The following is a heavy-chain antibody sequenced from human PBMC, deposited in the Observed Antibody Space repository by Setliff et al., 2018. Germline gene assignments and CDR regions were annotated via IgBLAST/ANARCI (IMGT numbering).Heavy chain of an antibody. J-gene: IGHJ4*02. Sequence: PSETLSLTCSVSNGSISSYNWSWIRQPPGKGLECIGYIYYSGSTNYNPSLKSRVTISVDTSKNHFSLRLGSVTAADTAVYYCARHEKGVLDYWGQGTLVTVSS. CDR2: IYYSGST. CDR1: NGSISSYN. V-gene: IGHV4-59*08. CDR3: ARHEKGVLDY.